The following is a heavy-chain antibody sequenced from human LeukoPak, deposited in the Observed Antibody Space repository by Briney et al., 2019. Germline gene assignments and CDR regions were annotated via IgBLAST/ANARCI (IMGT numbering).Heavy chain of an antibody. CDR3: ARENYADSGGNDY. J-gene: IGHJ4*02. Sequence: GRSLSLSCETSGFTFSRFHMHWLRQAPGKGLEWVGFIWFDGVTTNYADSVRGRFTISRDNSENMLYLQMKSLRVEDTAMYYCARENYADSGGNDYWGQGTLVTVSS. CDR2: IWFDGVTT. CDR1: GFTFSRFH. V-gene: IGHV3-33*01. D-gene: IGHD4-17*01.